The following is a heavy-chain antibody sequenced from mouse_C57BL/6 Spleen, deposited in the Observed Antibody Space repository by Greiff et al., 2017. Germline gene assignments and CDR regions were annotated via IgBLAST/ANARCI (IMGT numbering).Heavy chain of an antibody. D-gene: IGHD2-4*01. Sequence: EVKLVESGGDLVKPGGSLKLSCAASGFTFSSYGMSWVRQTPDKRLEWVATISSGGSYTYYPDSVKGRITISRDNAKNTLYLQMRSLKSEDTAMYYCARSTMIPGYFGVWGTGTTVTVSS. J-gene: IGHJ1*03. CDR1: GFTFSSYG. CDR3: ARSTMIPGYFGV. CDR2: ISSGGSYT. V-gene: IGHV5-6*01.